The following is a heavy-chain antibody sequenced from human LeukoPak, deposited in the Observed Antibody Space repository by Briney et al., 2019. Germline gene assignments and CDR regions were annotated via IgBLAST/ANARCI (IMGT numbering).Heavy chain of an antibody. Sequence: PPGRSLRLSCAASGFTFDDYAMHWVRHAPGKGLEWVSGISWNSDTRTYADSVKGRFTISRDNAKNSLYLQMNSLRAEDTALYYCAKAMIVVITDDAFDIWGQGTMVTVSS. D-gene: IGHD3-22*01. CDR3: AKAMIVVITDDAFDI. CDR2: ISWNSDTR. CDR1: GFTFDDYA. J-gene: IGHJ3*02. V-gene: IGHV3-9*01.